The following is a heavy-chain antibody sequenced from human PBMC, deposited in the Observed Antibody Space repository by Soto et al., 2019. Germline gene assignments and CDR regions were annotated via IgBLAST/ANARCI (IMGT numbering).Heavy chain of an antibody. J-gene: IGHJ4*02. D-gene: IGHD5-12*01. Sequence: SETLSLTCTVSGGSINTFYWSWVRQPAGKGLEWIGRIFSSGSTSFNPSLESRVAMSVDTSKDHFSLNLSSVTAADMAVYYCAREGSYSAYNFAHGIQLWSFDFWGQGALVTVSS. CDR2: IFSSGST. CDR3: AREGSYSAYNFAHGIQLWSFDF. V-gene: IGHV4-4*07. CDR1: GGSINTFY.